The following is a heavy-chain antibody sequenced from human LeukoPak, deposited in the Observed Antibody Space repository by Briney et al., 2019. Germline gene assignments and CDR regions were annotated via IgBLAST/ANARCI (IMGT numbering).Heavy chain of an antibody. CDR2: IKSRTDGGTT. Sequence: PGGSLRLSCAASGFTFSNTWMSWVRQAPGKGLEWVGRIKSRTDGGTTDYAAPVKGRFSISRDDSQNTLYLQMNSLKTEDTAVYYCARGGRSYYYVSGFDYWGQGTLVTVSS. J-gene: IGHJ4*02. CDR1: GFTFSNTW. D-gene: IGHD3-10*02. V-gene: IGHV3-15*01. CDR3: ARGGRSYYYVSGFDY.